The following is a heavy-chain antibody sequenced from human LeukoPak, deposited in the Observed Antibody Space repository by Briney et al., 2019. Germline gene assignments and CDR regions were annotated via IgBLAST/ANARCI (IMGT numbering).Heavy chain of an antibody. CDR3: ARDGGYNPTPLRY. V-gene: IGHV1-69*04. D-gene: IGHD5-24*01. CDR2: IIPILGIA. Sequence: SVKVCCKASGGTFSGYAISLWPQSPGQGIDLRGRIIPILGIANYAQKFQGRVTITADKSTSTAYMELSSLRSEDTAVYYCARDGGYNPTPLRYWGQGTLVTVSS. J-gene: IGHJ4*02. CDR1: GGTFSGYA.